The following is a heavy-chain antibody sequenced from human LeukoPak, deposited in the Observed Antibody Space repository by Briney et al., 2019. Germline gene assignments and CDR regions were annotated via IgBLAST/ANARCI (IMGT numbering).Heavy chain of an antibody. D-gene: IGHD3-10*01. V-gene: IGHV1-3*01. CDR2: INAGVGNT. CDR1: GYTFSSYA. CDR3: ARDKREYGSGSYKTFDY. Sequence: ASVKVSCKASGYTFSSYAIHWVRQAPGQGLEWMGWINAGVGNTRYSEKFQDRVTVTRDTPATTAYMELSSLRSEDTAVYYCARDKREYGSGSYKTFDYWGQGTLVTVSS. J-gene: IGHJ4*02.